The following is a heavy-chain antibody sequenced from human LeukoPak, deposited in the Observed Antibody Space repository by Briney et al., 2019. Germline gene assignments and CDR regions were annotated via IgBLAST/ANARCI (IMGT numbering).Heavy chain of an antibody. J-gene: IGHJ5*02. CDR2: FDPEDGET. Sequence: ASVKVSCKVSGYTLTELSMHWVRQAPGKGLEWMGGFDPEDGETIYAQKFQGRVTMTRDMSTSTVYMELSSLRSEDTAVYYCARRVAVAGRGFDPWGQGTLVTVSS. CDR1: GYTLTELS. V-gene: IGHV1-24*01. D-gene: IGHD6-19*01. CDR3: ARRVAVAGRGFDP.